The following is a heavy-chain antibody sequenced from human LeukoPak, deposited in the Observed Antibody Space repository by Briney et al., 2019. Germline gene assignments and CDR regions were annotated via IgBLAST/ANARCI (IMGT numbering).Heavy chain of an antibody. CDR3: AKVRGGRDGFFDY. CDR1: GFTVSSNY. D-gene: IGHD5-24*01. Sequence: GGSLRLSCAASGFTVSSNYMSWVRQAPGKGLEWVSVIYSGGSTYYADSVKGRFTISRDNSKNTLYLQMNSLRAEDTAVYYCAKVRGGRDGFFDYWGQGTLVTVSS. V-gene: IGHV3-53*01. J-gene: IGHJ4*02. CDR2: IYSGGST.